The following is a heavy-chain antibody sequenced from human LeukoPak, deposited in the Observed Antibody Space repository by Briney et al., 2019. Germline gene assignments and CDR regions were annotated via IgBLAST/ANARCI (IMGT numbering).Heavy chain of an antibody. Sequence: PGGSLRLSCAASGFTFSLFGMHWVRQTPGKGLEWVTFIRYDGSDKYYADSVKGRFTISRDNSKNTVYLQMNSLRVEDTAVYYCAKNNWGARGEWYFDLWGHGTLLTVSS. CDR1: GFTFSLFG. D-gene: IGHD7-27*01. V-gene: IGHV3-30*02. J-gene: IGHJ2*01. CDR2: IRYDGSDK. CDR3: AKNNWGARGEWYFDL.